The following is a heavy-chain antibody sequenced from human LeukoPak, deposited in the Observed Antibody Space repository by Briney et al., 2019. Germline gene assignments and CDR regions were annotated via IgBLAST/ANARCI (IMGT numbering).Heavy chain of an antibody. CDR1: GGSISSGGYY. CDR3: ARARGAVVDY. D-gene: IGHD6-19*01. Sequence: SETLSLTCTVSGGSISSGGYYWSWIRQPPGKGLEWIGYIYHSGSTYYNPSLKSRVTISVDKSKNQFSLKLSSVTAADTAVYYCARARGAVVDYWGQGTLVTVSS. V-gene: IGHV4-30-2*01. CDR2: IYHSGST. J-gene: IGHJ4*02.